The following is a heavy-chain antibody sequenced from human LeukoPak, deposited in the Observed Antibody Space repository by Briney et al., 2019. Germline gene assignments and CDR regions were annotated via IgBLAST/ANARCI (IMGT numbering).Heavy chain of an antibody. J-gene: IGHJ4*02. CDR1: GVSISSSSYY. D-gene: IGHD3-22*01. Sequence: PSETLSLTCTVSGVSISSSSYYWGWIRQPPGKGLGWIVSIYYSGSTYYNPSLKSRVTIYVDTSKNQFSLKLSSVTAADTAVYYCARPATYYDSSGYYGTFDYWGQGTLVTVSS. CDR2: IYYSGST. CDR3: ARPATYYDSSGYYGTFDY. V-gene: IGHV4-39*01.